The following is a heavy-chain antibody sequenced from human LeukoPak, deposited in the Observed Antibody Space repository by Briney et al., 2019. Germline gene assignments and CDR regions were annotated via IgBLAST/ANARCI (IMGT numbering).Heavy chain of an antibody. CDR2: ISAYNGNT. CDR3: ARTYYYYYMDV. J-gene: IGHJ6*03. CDR1: GYTFTSYG. V-gene: IGHV1-18*01. Sequence: ASVKVSCKASGYTFTSYGISWVRQAPGQGLEWMGWISAYNGNTNYAQKLQGRVTMTTDTSTSTASMEVRSLRSDDTAVYYCARTYYYYYMDVWGKGTTVTVSS.